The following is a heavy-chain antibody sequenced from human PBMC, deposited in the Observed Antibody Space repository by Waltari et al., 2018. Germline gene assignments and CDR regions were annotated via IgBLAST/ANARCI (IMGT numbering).Heavy chain of an antibody. CDR3: ASDRGRGLYLDS. Sequence: QLQLQESGPGLVKSSGTLSLTCTVSGDSISNNFFWSWVRQSPGKGLEWIGQVHQSGRSNYNPSLESRVTVSMDTSKNQFSLRVTSVTAADTAIYYCASDRGRGLYLDSWGQGTLVTVSP. D-gene: IGHD2-15*01. J-gene: IGHJ4*02. CDR2: VHQSGRS. CDR1: GDSISNNFF. V-gene: IGHV4-4*02.